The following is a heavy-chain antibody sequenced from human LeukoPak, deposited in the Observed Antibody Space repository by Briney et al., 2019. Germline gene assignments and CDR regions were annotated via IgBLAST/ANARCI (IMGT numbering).Heavy chain of an antibody. CDR3: AKDVSGYYYGSGRYDAFDI. Sequence: ASVKVSCKASGYTFTNYCMHWVRQAPGQGLEWMAIINPTVGSTTFAQKFQGRVIMTRDTSTSTVYMELSSLRSEDTAVYYCAKDVSGYYYGSGRYDAFDIWDQGTLVTVSS. D-gene: IGHD3-10*01. CDR2: INPTVGST. V-gene: IGHV1-46*01. CDR1: GYTFTNYC. J-gene: IGHJ3*02.